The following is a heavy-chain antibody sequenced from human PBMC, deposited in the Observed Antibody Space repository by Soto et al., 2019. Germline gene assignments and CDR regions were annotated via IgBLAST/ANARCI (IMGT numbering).Heavy chain of an antibody. CDR3: ARDKWGSSSWYEYAERAYYYYGMDV. J-gene: IGHJ6*02. CDR1: GFTFSSYE. D-gene: IGHD6-13*01. Sequence: GGSLRLSCAASGFTFSSYEMNWVRQAPGKXLEWVSYISSSGSTIYYADSVKGRFTISRDNAKNSLYLQMNSLRAEDTAVYYCARDKWGSSSWYEYAERAYYYYGMDVWGQGTTVTVSS. V-gene: IGHV3-48*03. CDR2: ISSSGSTI.